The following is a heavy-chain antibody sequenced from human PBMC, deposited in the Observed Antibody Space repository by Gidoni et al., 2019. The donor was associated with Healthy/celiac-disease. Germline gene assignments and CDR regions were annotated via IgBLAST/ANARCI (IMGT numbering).Heavy chain of an antibody. CDR1: GRSFSGYY. CDR2: IHHSGST. Sequence: QVQLQQWGAGLLRPSETLSLTCAVYGRSFSGYYWSWNRKPPGKGLEWIGEIHHSGSTNYNPSLKSRVTISVDTSKNQFSLKLSSVTAVDTAVYYCARVRGRGQFFDLWGRGTLVTVSS. V-gene: IGHV4-34*01. D-gene: IGHD3-10*01. CDR3: ARVRGRGQFFDL. J-gene: IGHJ2*01.